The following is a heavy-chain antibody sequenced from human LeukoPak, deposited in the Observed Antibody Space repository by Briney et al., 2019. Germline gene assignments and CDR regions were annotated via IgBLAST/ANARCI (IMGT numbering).Heavy chain of an antibody. J-gene: IGHJ4*02. CDR2: IYYGDTT. V-gene: IGHV4-59*01. Sequence: SETLSLTCTGSGGSISTYYWNWIRQPPGKGLDWIGYIYYGDTTDYNPSLQSRVTISVDTSKNQFSLKLTSVTTADTAVYYCARGLNDYYFDYWGQGALVTVSS. CDR3: ARGLNDYYFDY. D-gene: IGHD2-21*02. CDR1: GGSISTYY.